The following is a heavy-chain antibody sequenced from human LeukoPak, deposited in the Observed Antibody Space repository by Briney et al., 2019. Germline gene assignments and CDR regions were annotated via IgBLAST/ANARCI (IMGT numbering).Heavy chain of an antibody. CDR2: MKQDGREK. CDR3: ARVMRRGNYLDY. CDR1: GFTFTNYW. V-gene: IGHV3-7*01. Sequence: GGSLRLSCVASGFTFTNYWMTWVRQAPGKGLEWVANMKQDGREKYYVDSVKGRFTISRDNAKNSLYLQMNSLRAEDTAVYYCARVMRRGNYLDYWGQGTLVTVSS. J-gene: IGHJ4*02. D-gene: IGHD2-8*01.